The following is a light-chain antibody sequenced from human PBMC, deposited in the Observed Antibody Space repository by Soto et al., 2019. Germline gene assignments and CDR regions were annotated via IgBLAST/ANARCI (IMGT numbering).Light chain of an antibody. V-gene: IGLV2-14*01. CDR1: SSDIGGYNY. CDR3: SSYTSSRTLV. Sequence: QSALTQPASVSGSPGQSITISCTGTSSDIGGYNYVSWYQQHPGKAPKLMIYEVSNWPSGVSNRFSGSKSGNTASLTISGLQAEDEADYYCSSYTSSRTLVFGAGTKVTVL. CDR2: EVS. J-gene: IGLJ1*01.